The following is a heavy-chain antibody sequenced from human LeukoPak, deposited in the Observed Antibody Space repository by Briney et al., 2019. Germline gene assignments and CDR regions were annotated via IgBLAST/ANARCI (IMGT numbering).Heavy chain of an antibody. V-gene: IGHV3-7*01. Sequence: GGSLRLSCATSGFSFGTYWMSWVRQAPGRGLEWVANIKEDGSEKYYADPVKGRFTISRDNAKKSLYLQMNSLRVDDTAVYYCAGERDMTTVWDTFEYWGQGALVTVSS. J-gene: IGHJ4*02. D-gene: IGHD4-11*01. CDR2: IKEDGSEK. CDR3: AGERDMTTVWDTFEY. CDR1: GFSFGTYW.